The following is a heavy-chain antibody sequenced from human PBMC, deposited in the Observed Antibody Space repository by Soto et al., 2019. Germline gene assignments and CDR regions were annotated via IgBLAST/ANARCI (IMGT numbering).Heavy chain of an antibody. D-gene: IGHD7-27*01. V-gene: IGHV4-59*01. J-gene: IGHJ3*02. CDR2: IYYSGST. CDR3: ARVGLTGDAFDI. Sequence: SETLSLTCTVSGGSISSYYWSWIRQPPVKGLEWIGYIYYSGSTNYNPSLKSRVTISVDTSKNQFSLKLSSVTAADTAVYYCARVGLTGDAFDIWGQGTMVTVSS. CDR1: GGSISSYY.